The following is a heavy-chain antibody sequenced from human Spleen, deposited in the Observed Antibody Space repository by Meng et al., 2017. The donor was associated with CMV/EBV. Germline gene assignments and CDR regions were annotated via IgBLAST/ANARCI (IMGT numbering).Heavy chain of an antibody. CDR2: MNPNSGNT. J-gene: IGHJ6*02. CDR3: ARDRVYCSSTSCYTGGYYYYGMDV. D-gene: IGHD2-2*02. CDR1: GYTFTSYD. Sequence: ASVKVSCKASGYTFTSYDINWVRQATGQGLEWMGWMNPNSGNTGYAQKFQGRVTITTDESTSTAYMELSSLRSEDTAVYYCARDRVYCSSTSCYTGGYYYYGMDVWGQGTTVTVSS. V-gene: IGHV1-8*03.